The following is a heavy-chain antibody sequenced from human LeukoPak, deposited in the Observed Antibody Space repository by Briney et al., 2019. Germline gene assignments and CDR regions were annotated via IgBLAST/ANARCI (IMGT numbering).Heavy chain of an antibody. CDR1: GFTFSSYG. CDR2: ISYDGSNK. J-gene: IGHJ4*02. Sequence: PGGSLRLSCVASGFTFSSYGMHWVRQAPGKGLEWVAVISYDGSNKYYADSVKGRFTISRDNSKNTLYLQMNSLRAEDTAVYYCAKEQDTAMVGYFDYWGQGTLVTVSS. CDR3: AKEQDTAMVGYFDY. D-gene: IGHD5-18*01. V-gene: IGHV3-30*18.